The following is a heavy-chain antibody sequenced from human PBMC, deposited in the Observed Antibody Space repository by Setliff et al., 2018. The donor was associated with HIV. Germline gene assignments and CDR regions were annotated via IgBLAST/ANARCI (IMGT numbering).Heavy chain of an antibody. CDR1: GGSFSGYD. CDR3: AREGLRSSYYYFMDV. J-gene: IGHJ6*03. D-gene: IGHD3-10*01. CDR2: INHSGST. V-gene: IGHV4-34*01. Sequence: SSETLSLTCAVYGGSFSGYDWSWIRQPPGKGLEWIGEINHSGSTDYNPSLKSRVTISVDTSKNQFSLKLSSVTAADTAVYYCAREGLRSSYYYFMDVWGKGTTVTVSS.